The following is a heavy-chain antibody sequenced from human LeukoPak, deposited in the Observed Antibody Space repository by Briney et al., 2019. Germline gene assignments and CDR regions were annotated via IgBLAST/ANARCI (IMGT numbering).Heavy chain of an antibody. CDR1: GYTFTGYY. V-gene: IGHV1-2*02. J-gene: IGHJ4*02. Sequence: ASVKVSCKASGYTFTGYYMHWVRQAPGQGLEWMGWINPNSCGTNYAQKFQGRVTMTRDTSISTAYMELSSLTSDDTAVYYCARGYCGVDCYSFDYWGQGTLVTVSS. CDR3: ARGYCGVDCYSFDY. D-gene: IGHD2-21*02. CDR2: INPNSCGT.